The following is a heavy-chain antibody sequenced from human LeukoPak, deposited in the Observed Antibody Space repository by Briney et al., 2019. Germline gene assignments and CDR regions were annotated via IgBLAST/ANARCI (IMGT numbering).Heavy chain of an antibody. CDR3: ARDRRLSVDIAMAPFDY. V-gene: IGHV3-30*04. CDR2: ISYDGSNK. D-gene: IGHD5-18*01. J-gene: IGHJ4*02. CDR1: GFTFSSYA. Sequence: GRSLRLSCAASGFTFSSYAMHWVRQAPGKGLEWVAVISYDGSNKYYADSVKGRFTISRDNSKNTLYLQMNSLRAEDTAVYYCARDRRLSVDIAMAPFDYWGQGTLVTVSS.